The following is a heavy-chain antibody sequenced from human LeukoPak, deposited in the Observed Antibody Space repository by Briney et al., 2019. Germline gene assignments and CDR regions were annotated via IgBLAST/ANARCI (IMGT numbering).Heavy chain of an antibody. Sequence: PSQTLSLTCTVSGGSISSGSYYWNWIRQPAGKGLEWIGRIYSSGSTNYNPSLNSRFTISVDTSKNQFSLKVSSVTAADTAVYYCARVRGAQTFDYWGQGTLVTVSS. CDR3: ARVRGAQTFDY. D-gene: IGHD3-10*01. J-gene: IGHJ4*02. CDR2: IYSSGST. V-gene: IGHV4-61*02. CDR1: GGSISSGSYY.